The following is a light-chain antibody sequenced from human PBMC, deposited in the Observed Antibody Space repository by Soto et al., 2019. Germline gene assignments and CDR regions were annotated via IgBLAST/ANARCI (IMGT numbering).Light chain of an antibody. V-gene: IGKV3-20*01. Sequence: EIVLTQSPGTLSLSPGERATLSCRASQTVTNTYLAWYQQKSGQAPKFLIYGASNRATGIPDRFSGSGSGTDFTLTISRLEPEDFATYYCQQYNSYSHTFGQGTKLEIK. CDR2: GAS. CDR3: QQYNSYSHT. CDR1: QTVTNTY. J-gene: IGKJ2*01.